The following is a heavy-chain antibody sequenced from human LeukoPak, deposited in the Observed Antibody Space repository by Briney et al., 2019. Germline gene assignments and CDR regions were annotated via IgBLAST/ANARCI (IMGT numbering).Heavy chain of an antibody. CDR2: IYPGDSDT. V-gene: IGHV5-51*01. Sequence: GESLKISRKGSGYSFTSYWIGWVRQMPGKGLEWMGIIYPGDSDTRYSPSFQGQVTISADKSISTAYLQWSSLKASDTAMYYCAREGLAVAAAHPFDYWGQGTLVTVSS. D-gene: IGHD6-13*01. J-gene: IGHJ4*02. CDR1: GYSFTSYW. CDR3: AREGLAVAAAHPFDY.